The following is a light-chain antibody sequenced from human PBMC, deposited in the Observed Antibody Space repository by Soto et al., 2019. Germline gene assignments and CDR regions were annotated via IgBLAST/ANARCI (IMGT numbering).Light chain of an antibody. J-gene: IGKJ4*01. CDR2: AAS. Sequence: DIQMTQSPSSLSASVGDRVTITCRASQSVSSFLNWYQQKPGKAPKLLIYAASSLQSGVPSRFTGGGSGTDFTLTISNLQPEDFATYYCQQSYSTPLTFGGGTKVDIK. V-gene: IGKV1-39*01. CDR3: QQSYSTPLT. CDR1: QSVSSF.